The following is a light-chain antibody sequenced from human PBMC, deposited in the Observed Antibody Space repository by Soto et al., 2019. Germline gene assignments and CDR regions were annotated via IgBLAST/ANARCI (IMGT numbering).Light chain of an antibody. CDR2: AAS. CDR3: QQYNIRWA. CDR1: QSVSSN. V-gene: IGKV3-15*01. J-gene: IGKJ1*01. Sequence: EIVMTQSPATLSVSPGERATLSCRASQSVSSNLAWYQQKPGQAPRLLIYAASTRATGIPARFSGSGSGTEFTLTISSLQSEDFAVYYCQQYNIRWAFGQGTRWIS.